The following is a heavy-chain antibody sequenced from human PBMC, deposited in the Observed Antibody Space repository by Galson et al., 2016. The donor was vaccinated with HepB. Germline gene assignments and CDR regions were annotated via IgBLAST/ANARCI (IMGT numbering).Heavy chain of an antibody. D-gene: IGHD4-17*01. CDR1: GYTFISYG. V-gene: IGHV1-18*04. CDR2: ISAHNGIT. CDR3: ARDRRYGDYHRMDV. Sequence: SVKVSCKASGYTFISYGISWVRQAPGQGLEWMGWISAHNGITNYAQKIQGRVTLTTETSTRTAYMELRSLRPDDTAVYYCARDRRYGDYHRMDVWGKGTTVTVSS. J-gene: IGHJ6*04.